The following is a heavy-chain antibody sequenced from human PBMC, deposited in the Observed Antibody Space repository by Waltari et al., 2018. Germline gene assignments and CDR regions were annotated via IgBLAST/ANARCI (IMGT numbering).Heavy chain of an antibody. CDR3: ATYIGASVGTAAFDV. CDR2: VSYSGTT. V-gene: IGHV4-39*01. Sequence: QLQLQASGPRLVRPSETLSLICRVSGVSITSNSPYWAWIRQSPVQGLEWIGTVSYSGTTYISPSLKSRVSVSRDTSKNQVSLILGSVTAADMAVYYCATYIGASVGTAAFDVWGQGTMVTVSS. D-gene: IGHD5-12*01. CDR1: GVSITSNSPY. J-gene: IGHJ3*01.